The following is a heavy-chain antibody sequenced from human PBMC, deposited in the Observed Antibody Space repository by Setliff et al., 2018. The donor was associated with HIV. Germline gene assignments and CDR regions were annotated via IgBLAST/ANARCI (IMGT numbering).Heavy chain of an antibody. Sequence: SETLSLTCAVYGGSFSGYYWSWIRQPPGKGLEWIGEINHSGSTNYNPSLKSRVTISVDTSKNQFSLKLSSVTAADTAVYYCARLGVRSPFDYWGQGTLVTVSS. J-gene: IGHJ4*02. CDR1: GGSFSGYY. CDR2: INHSGST. V-gene: IGHV4-34*01. CDR3: ARLGVRSPFDY. D-gene: IGHD1-26*01.